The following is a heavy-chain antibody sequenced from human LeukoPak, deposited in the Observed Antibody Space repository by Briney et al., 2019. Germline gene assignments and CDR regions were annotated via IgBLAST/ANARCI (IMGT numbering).Heavy chain of an antibody. Sequence: PPETLSLTCTVSGGSISSSSYYWGWIRQPPGKGLEWIGTIYYSGSTYDNPSLKSRVTISVDTSKNQFSLKLSSVSAADTAVYYCARLPYYYDSSGYTFDIWGQGTMVTVSS. CDR1: GGSISSSSYY. J-gene: IGHJ3*02. V-gene: IGHV4-39*01. CDR3: ARLPYYYDSSGYTFDI. CDR2: IYYSGST. D-gene: IGHD3-22*01.